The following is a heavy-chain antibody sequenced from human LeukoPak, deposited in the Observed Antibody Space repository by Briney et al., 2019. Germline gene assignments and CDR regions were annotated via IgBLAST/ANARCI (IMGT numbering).Heavy chain of an antibody. CDR2: ISAYNGNT. CDR1: CYTFTSYG. Sequence: GASGKVSCKASCYTFTSYGISRVRQAPGQGLEWIGWISAYNGNTNYAQKLQGRVTMTTDTSTSTAYMELRSLRSDDTAVYYCVTLPLHCTNGVCHFDYWGQGTLVTVSS. D-gene: IGHD2-8*01. V-gene: IGHV1-18*01. J-gene: IGHJ4*02. CDR3: VTLPLHCTNGVCHFDY.